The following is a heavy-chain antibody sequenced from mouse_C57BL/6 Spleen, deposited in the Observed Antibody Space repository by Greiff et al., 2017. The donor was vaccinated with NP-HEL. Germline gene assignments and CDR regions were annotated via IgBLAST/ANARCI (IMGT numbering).Heavy chain of an antibody. Sequence: VQLQQSGAELVKPGASVKISCKASGYAFSSYWMNWVKQRPGKGLEWIGQIYPGDGDTNYNGKFKGKATLTADKSSSTAYMQLSSLTSEDSAVYFCASPQYYGSSLDYWGQGTTLTVSS. CDR1: GYAFSSYW. CDR2: IYPGDGDT. CDR3: ASPQYYGSSLDY. J-gene: IGHJ2*01. V-gene: IGHV1-80*01. D-gene: IGHD1-1*01.